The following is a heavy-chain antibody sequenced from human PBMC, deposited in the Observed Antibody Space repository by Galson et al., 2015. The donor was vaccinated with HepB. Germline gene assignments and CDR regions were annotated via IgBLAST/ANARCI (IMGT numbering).Heavy chain of an antibody. CDR3: ARDPGWGSSGWYLISYYFDY. D-gene: IGHD6-19*01. CDR1: GFTFSSYA. Sequence: SLRLSCAASGFTFSSYAMHWVRQAPGKGLEWVAVISYDGSNKYYADSVRGRFTISRDNSKNTLYLQMNSLRAEDTAVYYCARDPGWGSSGWYLISYYFDYWGQGTLVTVSS. CDR2: ISYDGSNK. V-gene: IGHV3-30-3*01. J-gene: IGHJ4*02.